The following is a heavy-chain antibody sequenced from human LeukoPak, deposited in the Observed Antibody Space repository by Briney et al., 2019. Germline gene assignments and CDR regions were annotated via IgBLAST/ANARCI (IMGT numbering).Heavy chain of an antibody. J-gene: IGHJ1*01. V-gene: IGHV1-8*01. CDR3: ARGAVLRYFDWFRQRKYFQH. D-gene: IGHD3-9*01. Sequence: RASVKVSCKASGYTFTSYDINWVRQATGQGLEWMGWMNPNSGNTGYAQKFQGRVATTRNTSISTAYMELSSLRSEDTAVYYCARGAVLRYFDWFRQRKYFQHWGQGTLVTVSS. CDR1: GYTFTSYD. CDR2: MNPNSGNT.